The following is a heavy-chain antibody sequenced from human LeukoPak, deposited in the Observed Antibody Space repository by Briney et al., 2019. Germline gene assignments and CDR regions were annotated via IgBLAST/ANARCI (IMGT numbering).Heavy chain of an antibody. V-gene: IGHV3-74*03. Sequence: GGSLRLSCAASEFTFANYWMHWVRQVPGKGLVWVSRINSDGSRTTYADSVKGRLTMSRDNAKNTLYLQMNSLRAEDTAVYYCARGMGVTTLDKWGQGTLVTVPS. CDR1: EFTFANYW. J-gene: IGHJ4*02. CDR2: INSDGSRT. D-gene: IGHD4-23*01. CDR3: ARGMGVTTLDK.